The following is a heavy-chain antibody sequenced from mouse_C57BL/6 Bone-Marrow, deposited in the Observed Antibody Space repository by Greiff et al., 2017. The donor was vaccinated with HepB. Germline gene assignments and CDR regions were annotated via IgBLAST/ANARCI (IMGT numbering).Heavy chain of an antibody. Sequence: EVQGVESGPELVKPGASVKMSCKASGYTFTDYNMHWVKQSHGKSLEWIGYINPNNGGTSYNQKFKGKATLTVNKSSSTAYMELRSLTSEDSAVYYCARYSSHWYFDVWGTGTTVTVSS. J-gene: IGHJ1*03. CDR1: GYTFTDYN. D-gene: IGHD2-5*01. CDR3: ARYSSHWYFDV. V-gene: IGHV1-22*01. CDR2: INPNNGGT.